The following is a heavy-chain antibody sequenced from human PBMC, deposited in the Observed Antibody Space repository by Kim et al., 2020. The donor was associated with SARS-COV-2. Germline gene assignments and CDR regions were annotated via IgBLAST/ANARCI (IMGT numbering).Heavy chain of an antibody. CDR1: GYSFTSYW. Sequence: GESLKISCKGSGYSFTSYWIGWVRQMPGKGLEWMGIIYPGDSDTRYSPSFQGQVTISADKSISTAYLQWSSLKASDTAMYYWARPTGRFSRGGSYYGGVWAFDIWGRGKIVTVSS. J-gene: IGHJ3*02. CDR3: ARPTGRFSRGGSYYGGVWAFDI. CDR2: IYPGDSDT. V-gene: IGHV5-51*01. D-gene: IGHD1-26*01.